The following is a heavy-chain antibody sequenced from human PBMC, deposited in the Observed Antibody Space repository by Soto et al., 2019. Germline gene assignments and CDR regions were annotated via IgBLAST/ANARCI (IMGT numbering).Heavy chain of an antibody. CDR1: GASVTSGMTY. D-gene: IGHD2-2*01. CDR2: LYNSGIT. CDR3: ARAQYCTPTSCPGRPNNGFDP. Sequence: QVQLQESGPGLVKPSETLSLTCTVSGASVTSGMTYWSWIRQSPGKGLEWIGYLYNSGITNYNPSLKRQVTISTDTSKNQFSLRLTSVTAADTAIYYCARAQYCTPTSCPGRPNNGFDPWGQGTLVTVSS. V-gene: IGHV4-61*01. J-gene: IGHJ5*02.